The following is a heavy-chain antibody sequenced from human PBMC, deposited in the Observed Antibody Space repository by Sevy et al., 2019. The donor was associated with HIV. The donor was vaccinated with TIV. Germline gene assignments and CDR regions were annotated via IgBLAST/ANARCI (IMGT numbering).Heavy chain of an antibody. V-gene: IGHV3-30*18. CDR3: AKDGGNAPQYYGMDV. D-gene: IGHD3-16*01. CDR2: ISFDVDYV. J-gene: IGHJ6*02. CDR1: GFTFSSFG. Sequence: GESLKISCAASGFTFSSFGLHWVRQAPGKGLEWVASISFDVDYVYYADSVKGRFTISRDNSKNILYLQMNSLRVEDTALYYCAKDGGNAPQYYGMDVWGQGTTVTVSS.